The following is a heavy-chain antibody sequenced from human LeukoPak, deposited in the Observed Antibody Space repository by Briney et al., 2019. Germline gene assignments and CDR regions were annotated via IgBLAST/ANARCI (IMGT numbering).Heavy chain of an antibody. CDR1: GYTFTSYD. CDR3: ARGSRWFGELGWFDP. J-gene: IGHJ5*02. D-gene: IGHD3-10*01. CDR2: MNPNSGNT. V-gene: IGHV1-8*01. Sequence: ASAKVSCKASGYTFTSYDINWVRQATGQGLEWMGWMNPNSGNTGYAQKFQGRVTMTRNTSISTAYMELSSLRSEDTAVYYCARGSRWFGELGWFDPWGQGTLVTVSS.